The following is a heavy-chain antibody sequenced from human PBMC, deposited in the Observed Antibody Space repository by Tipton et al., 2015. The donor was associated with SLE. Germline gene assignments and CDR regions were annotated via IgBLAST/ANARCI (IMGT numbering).Heavy chain of an antibody. D-gene: IGHD6-6*01. CDR2: IYYSGNT. J-gene: IGHJ4*02. CDR1: GGSISSSSYY. V-gene: IGHV4-39*07. Sequence: TLSLTCTVSGGSISSSSYYWGWIRQPPGKGLEWIGSIYYSGNTYYNPSLKSRVTISVDTSKNQFSLKLSSVTAADTAVYYCAREDSSSSMDYWGQGTLVTVSS. CDR3: AREDSSSSMDY.